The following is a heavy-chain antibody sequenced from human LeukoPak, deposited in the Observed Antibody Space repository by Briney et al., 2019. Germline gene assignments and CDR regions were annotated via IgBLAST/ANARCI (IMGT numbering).Heavy chain of an antibody. CDR2: ISSSSSYI. D-gene: IGHD2-15*01. CDR1: GFTFSSYS. CDR3: ARDCSGGSCSSSDYYYYMDV. J-gene: IGHJ6*03. Sequence: GGSLRLSCAASGFTFSSYSMNWVRQAPGKGLEWVSSISSSSSYIYYADSVKGRFTISRDNAKNSLYLQMNSLRAEDTAVYYCARDCSGGSCSSSDYYYYMDVWGKGTTVTVSS. V-gene: IGHV3-21*01.